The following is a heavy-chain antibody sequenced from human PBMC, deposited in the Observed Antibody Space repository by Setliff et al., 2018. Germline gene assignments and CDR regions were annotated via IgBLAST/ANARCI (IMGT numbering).Heavy chain of an antibody. CDR3: ANHNPARWAVYTTPIDS. CDR1: GFIFSMYK. CDR2: ISGDSVSI. Sequence: GGSLRLSCGASGFIFSMYKMSWVRQAPGKGLEWVSAISGDSVSIYYADSVRGRFTISRDNSKNTLYLQTNNLRDEDTAVYYCANHNPARWAVYTTPIDSWGQGTLVTVSS. D-gene: IGHD6-19*01. V-gene: IGHV3-23*01. J-gene: IGHJ5*01.